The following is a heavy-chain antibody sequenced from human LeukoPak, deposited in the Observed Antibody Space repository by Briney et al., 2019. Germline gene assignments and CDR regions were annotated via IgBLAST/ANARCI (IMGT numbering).Heavy chain of an antibody. J-gene: IGHJ4*02. CDR1: GYIFTSYA. Sequence: ASVKVSCKASGYIFTSYAIHWVRQAPGQRLEWMGWFNSDTGNTEYSQKFQGRVIITRDTSASTAYMELNSLRPEDTAVFFCVRGGPNRSGWTLDYWGQGTLVTVSS. V-gene: IGHV1-3*01. CDR2: FNSDTGNT. D-gene: IGHD6-19*01. CDR3: VRGGPNRSGWTLDY.